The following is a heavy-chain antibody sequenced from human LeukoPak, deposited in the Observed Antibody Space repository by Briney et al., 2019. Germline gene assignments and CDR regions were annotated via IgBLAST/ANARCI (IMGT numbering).Heavy chain of an antibody. CDR3: ARHGSWSFDY. Sequence: GGSLRLSCAASGFTVSNFFMAWVRQAPGKGLEWVSAITSGSGSNVYYTDSLKGRFTISRDNSKNTLYLHMNSLRAEDTAVYYCARHGSWSFDYWGQGTLLTVSA. V-gene: IGHV3-23*01. CDR1: GFTVSNFF. J-gene: IGHJ4*02. CDR2: ITSGSGSNV. D-gene: IGHD6-13*01.